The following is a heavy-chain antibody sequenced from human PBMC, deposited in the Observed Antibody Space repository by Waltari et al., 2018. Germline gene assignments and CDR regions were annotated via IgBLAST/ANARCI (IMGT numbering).Heavy chain of an antibody. D-gene: IGHD6-6*01. CDR1: GGPFSSYS. CDR2: IIPIFGTA. Sequence: QVQLVQSGAEVKKPGSSVKVSCKASGGPFSSYSISWVRPAPGQGLELVGGIIPIFGTANYAQKFQGRVTITADESTSTAYMELSSLRSEDTAVYYCARNQYSSSSIDYYYYMDVWGKGTTVTVSS. V-gene: IGHV1-69*01. CDR3: ARNQYSSSSIDYYYYMDV. J-gene: IGHJ6*03.